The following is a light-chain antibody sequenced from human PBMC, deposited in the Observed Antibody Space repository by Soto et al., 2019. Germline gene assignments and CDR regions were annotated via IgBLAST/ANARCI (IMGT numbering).Light chain of an antibody. CDR2: AAS. CDR1: QSISTF. Sequence: DIQMTQSPSSLSASVGDRVTITCRASQSISTFLNWYQQKPGKAPKLLIYAASTLQTGVPSRFSGSGSGTDFTLTIINLQPEDFATYYCHQTDTIPETFGQGTKVEIK. CDR3: HQTDTIPET. J-gene: IGKJ1*01. V-gene: IGKV1-39*01.